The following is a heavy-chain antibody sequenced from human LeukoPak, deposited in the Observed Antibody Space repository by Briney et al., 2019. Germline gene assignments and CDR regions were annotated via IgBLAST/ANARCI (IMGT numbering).Heavy chain of an antibody. V-gene: IGHV3-7*03. CDR3: ARGSDYGDYAEYFQH. D-gene: IGHD4-17*01. J-gene: IGHJ1*01. Sequence: GGSLRLSCAASGFTFSTYWMSRVRQAPGKGLEWVANIKQDGSEKYSVGSVKGRFTISRDNAKNSLYLQMNSLRAEDTAVYYCARGSDYGDYAEYFQHWGQGTLVTVSS. CDR2: IKQDGSEK. CDR1: GFTFSTYW.